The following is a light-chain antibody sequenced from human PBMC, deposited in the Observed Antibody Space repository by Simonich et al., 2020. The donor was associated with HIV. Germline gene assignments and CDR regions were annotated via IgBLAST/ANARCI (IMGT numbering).Light chain of an antibody. Sequence: EIVMTPSPATLSVSPGERATLSCRASQSVSSNLAWYQQKPGQSPRLLIYGASARATGIPARFSGSGSGTEFTLTISSLQSEDFAVYYCQQYNYWPLFLTFGGGTKVEIK. V-gene: IGKV3-15*01. CDR1: QSVSSN. CDR2: GAS. CDR3: QQYNYWPLFLT. J-gene: IGKJ4*01.